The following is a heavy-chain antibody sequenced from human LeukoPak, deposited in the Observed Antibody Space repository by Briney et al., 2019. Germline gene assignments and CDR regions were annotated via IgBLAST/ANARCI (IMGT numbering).Heavy chain of an antibody. CDR3: AKLRLGELSSYDY. Sequence: GGSLRLSCAASGFTFSSYSMNWVRQAPGKGLEWVSSISSSSSYIYYADSVKGRFTISRDNSKNTLYLQMNSLRAEDTAVYYCAKLRLGELSSYDYWGQGTLVTVSS. CDR1: GFTFSSYS. D-gene: IGHD3-16*02. CDR2: ISSSSSYI. V-gene: IGHV3-21*04. J-gene: IGHJ4*02.